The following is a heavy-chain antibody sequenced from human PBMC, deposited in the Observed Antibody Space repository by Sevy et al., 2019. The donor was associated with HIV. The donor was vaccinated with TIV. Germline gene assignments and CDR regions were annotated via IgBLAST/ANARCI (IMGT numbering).Heavy chain of an antibody. D-gene: IGHD3-22*01. CDR2: IYSGGST. J-gene: IGHJ4*02. CDR1: GFTVSSNY. CDR3: ARGWGDRSGYYPLDY. V-gene: IGHV3-66*01. Sequence: GGSLRLSCAASGFTVSSNYMSWVCQAPGKGLEWVSVIYSGGSTYYADSVKGRFTISRDNSKNTLYLQMNSLRAEDTAVYYCARGWGDRSGYYPLDYWGQGTLVTVSS.